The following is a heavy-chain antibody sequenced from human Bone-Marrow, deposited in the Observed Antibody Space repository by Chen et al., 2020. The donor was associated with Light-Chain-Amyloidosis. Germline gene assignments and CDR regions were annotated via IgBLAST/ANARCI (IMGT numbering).Heavy chain of an antibody. CDR3: ARDPPAADGASEAFDS. Sequence: QVQLQQWGAGLLKPSETLSLTCGVYGGSFSGSYLSWIRQPPGKGLEWIGEINDSGTTNYSSSLKNRFTISVDMSKNRFFQKLTSLAAADTAVYYCARDPPAADGASEAFDSWGQGTMVTVSS. V-gene: IGHV4-34*01. CDR1: GGSFSGSY. J-gene: IGHJ3*02. CDR2: INDSGTT. D-gene: IGHD6-13*01.